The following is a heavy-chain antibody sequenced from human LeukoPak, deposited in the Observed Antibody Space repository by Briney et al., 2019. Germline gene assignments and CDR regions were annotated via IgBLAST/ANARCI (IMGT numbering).Heavy chain of an antibody. CDR3: ARAYDNNDYFDY. J-gene: IGHJ4*02. CDR1: GYTFTGYY. CDR2: INPNSGGT. D-gene: IGHD3-22*01. V-gene: IGHV1-2*02. Sequence: GASVKVSCKASGYTFTGYYMHWVRQAPGQGLEWMGWINPNSGGTSYAQKFQGRVTMTRDTSISTAYMELTRLRFDDTAVYYCARAYDNNDYFDYWGGGTRVTVSS.